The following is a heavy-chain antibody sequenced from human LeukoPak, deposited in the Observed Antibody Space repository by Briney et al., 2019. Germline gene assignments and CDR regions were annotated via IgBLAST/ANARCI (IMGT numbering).Heavy chain of an antibody. D-gene: IGHD2-15*01. CDR3: ARGCSGGSCYSIYGMDV. Sequence: ASVKVSCKASGYTFTSYGISWVRQAPGQGLEWMGWISAYNGNTNYAQKFQGRVTMTTDTSTSTAYMELRSLRSDDTAVYYCARGCSGGSCYSIYGMDVWGQGTTVTVSS. J-gene: IGHJ6*02. CDR2: ISAYNGNT. CDR1: GYTFTSYG. V-gene: IGHV1-18*01.